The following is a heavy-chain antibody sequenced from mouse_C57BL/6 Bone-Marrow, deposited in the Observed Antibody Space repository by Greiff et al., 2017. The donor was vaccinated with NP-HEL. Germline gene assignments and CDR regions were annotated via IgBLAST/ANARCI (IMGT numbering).Heavy chain of an antibody. V-gene: IGHV10-1*01. CDR3: VRQGYDGYYLDY. D-gene: IGHD2-3*01. J-gene: IGHJ2*01. CDR2: IRSKSNNYAT. CDR1: GFSFNTYA. Sequence: EVQLQESGGGLVQPKGSLKLSCAASGFSFNTYAMNWVRQAPGKGLEWVARIRSKSNNYATYYADSLKDRFTISRDDSESMRYLQMNNLKTEDTAMDYCVRQGYDGYYLDYWGQGTTLTVSS.